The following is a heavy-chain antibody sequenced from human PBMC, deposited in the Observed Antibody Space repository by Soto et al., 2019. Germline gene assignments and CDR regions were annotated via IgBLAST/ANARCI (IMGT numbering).Heavy chain of an antibody. CDR3: GRCSSTSCHLGADY. Sequence: GGSLRLSCAASGFTFSSYAMHWVHQAPGKGLEWVALISHDGNNKYYADSVKDRFTISRDNSKNTLYLQMNSLRTEDTSVYYCGRCSSTSCHLGADYWGQGTLVTVSS. J-gene: IGHJ4*02. CDR2: ISHDGNNK. CDR1: GFTFSSYA. D-gene: IGHD2-2*01. V-gene: IGHV3-30-3*01.